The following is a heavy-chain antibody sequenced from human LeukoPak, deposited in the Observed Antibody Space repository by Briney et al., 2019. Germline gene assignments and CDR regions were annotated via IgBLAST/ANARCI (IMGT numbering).Heavy chain of an antibody. CDR2: INHSGST. Sequence: PSETLSLTCAVYGGSFSGYYWSWIRQPPGKGLEWIGEINHSGSTNYDPSLKSRVTISVDTSKKQFSLKLSSVTAADTAVYYCARLQYHWNDPDQSWFDPWGQGTLVTVSS. V-gene: IGHV4-34*01. J-gene: IGHJ5*02. D-gene: IGHD1-20*01. CDR3: ARLQYHWNDPDQSWFDP. CDR1: GGSFSGYY.